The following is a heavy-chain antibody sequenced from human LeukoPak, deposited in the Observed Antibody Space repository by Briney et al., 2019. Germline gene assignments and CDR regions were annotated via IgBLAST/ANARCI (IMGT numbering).Heavy chain of an antibody. CDR1: GFSLSTNGMC. CDR3: ARGRGYFYDSSGYYTFDY. J-gene: IGHJ4*02. V-gene: IGHV2-70*11. CDR2: IDWDDDK. Sequence: RESGPALVKPTQTLTLTCTFSGFSLSTNGMCVSWIRQPPGQALEWVARIDWDDDKYFRTSLETRLTTSKDTSKNQVVLTMTNMDPVDSATYYCARGRGYFYDSSGYYTFDYWGQGTLVTVSS. D-gene: IGHD3-22*01.